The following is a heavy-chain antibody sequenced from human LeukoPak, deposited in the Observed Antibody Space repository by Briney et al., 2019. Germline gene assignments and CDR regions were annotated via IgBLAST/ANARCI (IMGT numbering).Heavy chain of an antibody. V-gene: IGHV1-2*02. CDR3: ARLLSTWFDP. CDR2: INPSTGDT. Sequence: HVASVKVSCKTPGYTFTAYYLHWVRQAPGQGLEWMGWINPSTGDTNYAQKFQGRVTMTRDTSISTAYMELGSLRSDDTAVYYCARLLSTWFDPWGQGTLVTVSS. CDR1: GYTFTAYY. D-gene: IGHD1-26*01. J-gene: IGHJ5*02.